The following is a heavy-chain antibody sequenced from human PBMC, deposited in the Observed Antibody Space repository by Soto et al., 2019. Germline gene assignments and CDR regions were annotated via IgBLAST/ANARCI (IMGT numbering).Heavy chain of an antibody. V-gene: IGHV1-2*02. J-gene: IGHJ5*02. CDR2: INPNSGGT. D-gene: IGHD6-13*01. CDR3: ARRGPYSSSPFDP. CDR1: GYTFTGYY. Sequence: ASVKVSCKASGYTFTGYYMHWVRQAPGQGLEWMGWINPNSGGTNYAQKFQGRVTMTRDTSISTAYMELSRLRSEDTAVYYCARRGPYSSSPFDPWGQGTLVTVSS.